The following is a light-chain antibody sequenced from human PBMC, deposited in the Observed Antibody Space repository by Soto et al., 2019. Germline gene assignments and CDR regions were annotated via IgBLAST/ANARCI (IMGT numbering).Light chain of an antibody. CDR2: DAS. J-gene: IGKJ1*01. CDR3: QQYDTYRT. V-gene: IGKV1-5*01. Sequence: DIQLTQSPSTLPASVRDRVTITCRPSQSISRWLAWYQQKSGKAPNLLIDDASILESGVPTRFSGSGSGTEFTLTISILQPDDFATYYCQQYDTYRTFGQGTKVDIK. CDR1: QSISRW.